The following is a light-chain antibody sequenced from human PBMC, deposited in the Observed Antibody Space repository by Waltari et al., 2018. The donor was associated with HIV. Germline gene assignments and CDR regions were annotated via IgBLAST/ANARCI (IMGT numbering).Light chain of an antibody. J-gene: IGLJ3*02. CDR1: SSNIGSNI. V-gene: IGLV1-44*01. Sequence: QSVLTQPPSVSGTPGQNVTISCSGSSSNIGSNIVNWYQQPPGAAPKLLIYTNDQRPPVVPDRVAGSKSGTSASLAISGLQSADEADYYCAAWDDSLNGMFGGGTKLTVL. CDR2: TND. CDR3: AAWDDSLNGM.